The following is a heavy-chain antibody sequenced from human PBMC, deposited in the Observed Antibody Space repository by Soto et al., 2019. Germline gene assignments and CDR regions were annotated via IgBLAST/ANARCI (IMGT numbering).Heavy chain of an antibody. CDR2: ILYDGSNK. J-gene: IGHJ6*02. CDR1: GFTFSSYA. V-gene: IGHV3-30-3*01. Sequence: QVQLVESGGGVVQPGRSLRLSCAASGFTFSSYAMHWVRQAPGKGLEWVAVILYDGSNKWYVDSVKGRFTISRDNSKNTLYWQMNSLRAEDTAVYYCARDVFQEDVWGQGTTVTVSS. CDR3: ARDVFQEDV.